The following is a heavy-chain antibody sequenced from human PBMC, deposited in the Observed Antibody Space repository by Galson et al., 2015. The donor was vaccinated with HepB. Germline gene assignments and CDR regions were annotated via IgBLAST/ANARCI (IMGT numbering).Heavy chain of an antibody. D-gene: IGHD1-1*01. CDR3: ATLHDGYNWSYGADY. CDR2: LKQDGSEI. CDR1: GFMFSHYW. V-gene: IGHV3-7*01. Sequence: SLRLSCAASGFMFSHYWMMWVRQAPGKGLEWVAHLKQDGSEIYYMDSVQGRFTISRDNARNSVYLQMNGLRVDDTAVYYCATLHDGYNWSYGADYWGQGTLVTVSS. J-gene: IGHJ4*02.